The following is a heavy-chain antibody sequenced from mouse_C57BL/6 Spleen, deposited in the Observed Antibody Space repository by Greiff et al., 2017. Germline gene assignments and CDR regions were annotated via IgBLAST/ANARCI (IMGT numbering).Heavy chain of an antibody. CDR3: ARRGYYGDAMDY. J-gene: IGHJ4*01. V-gene: IGHV1-81*01. D-gene: IGHD1-1*02. CDR2: IYPRSGNT. CDR1: GYTFTSYG. Sequence: QVQLQQSGAELARPGASVKLSCKASGYTFTSYGISWVKQRTGQGLEWIGEIYPRSGNTYYNEKFKGKATLTADKSSSTAYMERRSLTSEDSAVYFCARRGYYGDAMDYWGQGTSVTVSS.